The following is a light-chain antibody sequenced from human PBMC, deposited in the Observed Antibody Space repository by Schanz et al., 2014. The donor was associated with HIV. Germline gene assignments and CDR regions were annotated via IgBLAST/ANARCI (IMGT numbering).Light chain of an antibody. CDR1: SSDVGGFNY. Sequence: QSVLTQPASVSGAPGQSITLSCTGTSSDVGGFNYVSWYQQHPGKAPKVMIYDVRNRPSGVSNRFSGSKSGNTASLTISGLQVEDEADYYCSSYTSDTVLFGGGTKLTVL. CDR3: SSYTSDTVL. J-gene: IGLJ2*01. V-gene: IGLV2-14*03. CDR2: DVR.